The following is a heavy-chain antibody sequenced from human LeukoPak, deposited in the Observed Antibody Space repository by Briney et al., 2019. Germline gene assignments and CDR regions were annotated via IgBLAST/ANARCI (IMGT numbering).Heavy chain of an antibody. Sequence: GGSLRLSCAASGFTFSNYWVHWVRHAPGKGLVWVSRNRDGSTTNYADSVKGRFTVSRDNAKNTLNLQMNSLRAEDTAVYYCARDRKSGESSEIDFWGQGTLVTVSS. V-gene: IGHV3-74*01. CDR3: ARDRKSGESSEIDF. CDR1: GFTFSNYW. CDR2: NRDGSTT. D-gene: IGHD3-10*01. J-gene: IGHJ4*02.